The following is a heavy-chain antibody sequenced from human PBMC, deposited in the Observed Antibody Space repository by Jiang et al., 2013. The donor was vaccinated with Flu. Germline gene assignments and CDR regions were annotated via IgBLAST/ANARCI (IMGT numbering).Heavy chain of an antibody. D-gene: IGHD1-26*01. Sequence: LAQPGGSLRLSCTITGFTFNNYAFNWVRRAPGKGLEWVAAISDGVGATFHADSVKGRFTISRDNSKNTLYLQMNSLTADDTAVYYCARRVDATSGSGAMDVWGQGTTVIVSS. CDR3: ARRVDATSGSGAMDV. V-gene: IGHV3-23*01. CDR2: ISDGVGAT. J-gene: IGHJ6*02. CDR1: GFTFNNYA.